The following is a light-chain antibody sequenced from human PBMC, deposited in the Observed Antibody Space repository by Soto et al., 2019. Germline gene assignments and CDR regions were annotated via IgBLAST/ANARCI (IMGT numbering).Light chain of an antibody. CDR1: QNISVW. Sequence: DIPMTQSPSTLSASVGDGVTITCRASQNISVWLAWYQQRQGKAPKFLIYDAYSLETGVPSRFSGSGSGTEFTLTIRSLQPDDFATYYCQQYDSSSPTFGQGTKLEIK. J-gene: IGKJ2*01. CDR3: QQYDSSSPT. V-gene: IGKV1-5*01. CDR2: DAY.